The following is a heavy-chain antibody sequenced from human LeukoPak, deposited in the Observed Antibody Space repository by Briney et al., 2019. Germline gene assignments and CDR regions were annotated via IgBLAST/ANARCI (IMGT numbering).Heavy chain of an antibody. CDR3: TRREGYCTDTGCYAENWFDP. D-gene: IGHD2-2*01. CDR1: GYKFTTHW. Sequence: GESLKIPCQTSGYKFTTHWIGWVRQRPGKGLEWMAMIYPDDSDIRYSPSFQGQVTVSADKSINTAYLEWSSLKASDTAIYYCTRREGYCTDTGCYAENWFDPWGQGSLVTVSS. CDR2: IYPDDSDI. V-gene: IGHV5-51*01. J-gene: IGHJ5*02.